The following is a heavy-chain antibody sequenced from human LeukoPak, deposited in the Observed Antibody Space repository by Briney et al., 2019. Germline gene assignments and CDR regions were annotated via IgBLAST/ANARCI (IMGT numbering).Heavy chain of an antibody. V-gene: IGHV1-2*02. D-gene: IGHD5-18*01. Sequence: ASVKVSCKASGYTFTGYYMHWVRQAPGQGLEWMGWINPNSGGTNYAQKFQGRVTMTRDTSISTAYMELSRLRSDDTAVYYCARDLVQVAFRYSPNWFDPWGQGTLVTVSS. J-gene: IGHJ5*02. CDR3: ARDLVQVAFRYSPNWFDP. CDR1: GYTFTGYY. CDR2: INPNSGGT.